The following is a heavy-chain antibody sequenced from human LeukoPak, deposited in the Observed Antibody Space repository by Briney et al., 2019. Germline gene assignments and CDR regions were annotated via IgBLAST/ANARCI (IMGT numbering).Heavy chain of an antibody. CDR1: GYTFTDYY. D-gene: IGHD2-21*02. CDR2: MNPNSGNT. Sequence: ASVKVSCKASGYTFTDYYMHWVRQAPGQGLEWMGWMNPNSGNTGYAQKFQGRVTITRNTSISTAYMELSSLRSEDTAVYYCARGKTRPYCGGDCSNWFDPWGQGTLVTVSS. CDR3: ARGKTRPYCGGDCSNWFDP. J-gene: IGHJ5*02. V-gene: IGHV1-8*03.